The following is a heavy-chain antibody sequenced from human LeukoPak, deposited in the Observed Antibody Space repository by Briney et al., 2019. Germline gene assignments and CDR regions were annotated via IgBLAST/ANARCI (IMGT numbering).Heavy chain of an antibody. Sequence: GGSLRLSCAASGFTFSSYAMSWVRQAPGKGLEWVSAVSGSGGSTYYADSVKGRFTISRDNSKNTLYLQMNSLRAEDTAVYYCATTLDYYDSSGYVMYYFDYWGQGTLVTVSS. CDR3: ATTLDYYDSSGYVMYYFDY. D-gene: IGHD3-22*01. CDR1: GFTFSSYA. CDR2: VSGSGGST. V-gene: IGHV3-23*01. J-gene: IGHJ4*02.